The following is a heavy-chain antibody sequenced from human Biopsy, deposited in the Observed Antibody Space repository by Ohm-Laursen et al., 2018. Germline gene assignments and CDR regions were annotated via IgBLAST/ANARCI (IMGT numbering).Heavy chain of an antibody. CDR1: GFTFSSSA. Sequence: GPSVKASCKPSGFTFSSSAVQWVRQARGQRLGGIGWIVVGSGHTDYAQKFQERVTITRDMSTSTAYMELTSLRSEDTAVYYCAATSTLYYYYYAMDVWDQGTTITVSS. V-gene: IGHV1-58*01. CDR3: AATSTLYYYYYAMDV. J-gene: IGHJ6*02. CDR2: IVVGSGHT.